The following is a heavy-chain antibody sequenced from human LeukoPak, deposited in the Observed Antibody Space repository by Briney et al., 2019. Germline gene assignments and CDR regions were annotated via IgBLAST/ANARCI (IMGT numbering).Heavy chain of an antibody. CDR3: ARDRSTSWMSSMGY. J-gene: IGHJ4*02. Sequence: PGGSLRLSCAASGFTFSDYYMSWIRQAPGKGLEWVSYISSSSSYTNYADSVKGRFTISRDNAKNSLYLQMNSLRAEDTAVYYCARDRSTSWMSSMGYWGQGTLVTVSS. D-gene: IGHD2-2*01. CDR2: ISSSSSYT. V-gene: IGHV3-11*06. CDR1: GFTFSDYY.